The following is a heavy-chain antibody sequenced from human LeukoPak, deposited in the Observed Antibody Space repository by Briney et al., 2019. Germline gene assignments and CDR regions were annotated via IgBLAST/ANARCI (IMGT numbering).Heavy chain of an antibody. J-gene: IGHJ3*02. CDR3: ARGFYYDSSGYYYDSIPPNDAFDI. Sequence: ASVKVSCKASGYTFTGYYMHWVRQAPGQGLEWMGWINPNSGGTNYAQKFQGRVTMTRDTSISTAYMELGRLRSDDTAVYYCARGFYYDSSGYYYDSIPPNDAFDIWGQGTMVTVSS. CDR1: GYTFTGYY. V-gene: IGHV1-2*02. D-gene: IGHD3-22*01. CDR2: INPNSGGT.